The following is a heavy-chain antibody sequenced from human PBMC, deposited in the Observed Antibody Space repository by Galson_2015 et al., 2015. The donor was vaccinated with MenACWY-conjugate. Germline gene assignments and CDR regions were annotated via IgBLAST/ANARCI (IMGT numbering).Heavy chain of an antibody. CDR2: ISRSGETK. J-gene: IGHJ4*02. D-gene: IGHD4-17*01. Sequence: SLRLSCAASGLTFSNYEMNWVRQAPGKGLQWVSHISRSGETKYYADSVKGRFTISRDNAKNSLYLHMDSLRVEDTAVYYCARADVEAVRGFDYWGQGTLVTVSS. V-gene: IGHV3-48*03. CDR3: ARADVEAVRGFDY. CDR1: GLTFSNYE.